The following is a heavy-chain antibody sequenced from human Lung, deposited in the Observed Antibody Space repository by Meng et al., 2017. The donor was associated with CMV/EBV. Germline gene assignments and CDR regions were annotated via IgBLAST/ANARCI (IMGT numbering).Heavy chain of an antibody. D-gene: IGHD4-17*01. Sequence: GESLKISCQVSGNRFSNYWIGWVRQMPGKGLDWMGIIYPGDSDILHNPSLEGRVTLSADNSISTAYLHWSSLRASDSAMYYCVTREYFDTVSGNWGQGKXVTVDS. CDR2: IYPGDSDI. J-gene: IGHJ4*02. CDR1: GNRFSNYW. V-gene: IGHV5-51*01. CDR3: VTREYFDTVSGN.